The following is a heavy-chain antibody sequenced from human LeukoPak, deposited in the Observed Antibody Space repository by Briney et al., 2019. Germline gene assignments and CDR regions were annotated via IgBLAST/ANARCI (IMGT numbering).Heavy chain of an antibody. CDR1: GGSISSSNW. CDR2: IYHSGST. CDR3: ASQRATLGYCGGGACRLDY. Sequence: SGTLSLTCAVSGGSISSSNWWSGVRQPPGKGLEWIGEIYHSGSTNYNPSLKSRVTISVDTSKSQFSLKVSSVTAADTAVYYCASQRATLGYCGGGACRLDYWGQGTLVTVSS. V-gene: IGHV4-4*02. J-gene: IGHJ4*02. D-gene: IGHD2-15*01.